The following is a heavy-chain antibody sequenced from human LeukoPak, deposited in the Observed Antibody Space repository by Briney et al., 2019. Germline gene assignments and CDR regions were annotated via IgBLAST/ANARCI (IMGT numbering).Heavy chain of an antibody. Sequence: SVKGRFTISRDNSKNTLDLQMNSLRAEDTALYYCAKDKGTWGALDIWGQGTTVTVSS. CDR3: AKDKGTWGALDI. J-gene: IGHJ3*02. V-gene: IGHV3-23*01. D-gene: IGHD1-1*01.